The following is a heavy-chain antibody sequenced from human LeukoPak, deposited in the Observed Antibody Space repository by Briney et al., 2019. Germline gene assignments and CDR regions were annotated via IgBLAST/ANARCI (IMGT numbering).Heavy chain of an antibody. Sequence: GGSLRLSCAASGFTFDDYAMHWVRQAPGKGLEWLSGISWNSGSIGYADSVKGRFTISRDNAKNSLYLQMNSLRAEDMALYYCAKGIFGVVRYPFDYWGQGTLVTVSS. J-gene: IGHJ4*02. CDR1: GFTFDDYA. V-gene: IGHV3-9*03. CDR3: AKGIFGVVRYPFDY. CDR2: ISWNSGSI. D-gene: IGHD3-3*01.